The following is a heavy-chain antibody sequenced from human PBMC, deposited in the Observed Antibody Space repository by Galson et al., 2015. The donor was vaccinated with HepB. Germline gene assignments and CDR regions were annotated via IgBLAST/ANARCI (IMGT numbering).Heavy chain of an antibody. CDR1: GFTFSTYI. D-gene: IGHD5/OR15-5a*01. CDR3: AKDYGQYSVYDSGGTDY. Sequence: SLRLSCAASGFTFSTYIMNWVRQAPGKGLEWVSVISGSGDNTYYADSVKGRFTISRDNSKNTLYLQMSSLRAEDTAVYYCAKDYGQYSVYDSGGTDYWGQGTLVTVSS. V-gene: IGHV3-23*01. J-gene: IGHJ4*02. CDR2: ISGSGDNT.